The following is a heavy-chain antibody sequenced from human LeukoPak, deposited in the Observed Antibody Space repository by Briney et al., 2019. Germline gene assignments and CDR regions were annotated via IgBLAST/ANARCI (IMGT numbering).Heavy chain of an antibody. CDR2: IYSGGST. CDR3: ARGSSSWSFDY. V-gene: IGHV3-53*01. J-gene: IGHJ4*02. D-gene: IGHD6-13*01. Sequence: PGGSLRLSCAASGFTVSSNYMSWVRQAPGKGLEWVSVIYSGGSTYYADSVKGRFTISRDNSKNTLYLQMNSLIAEDTAVYYCARGSSSWSFDYWGQGTLVTVSS. CDR1: GFTVSSNY.